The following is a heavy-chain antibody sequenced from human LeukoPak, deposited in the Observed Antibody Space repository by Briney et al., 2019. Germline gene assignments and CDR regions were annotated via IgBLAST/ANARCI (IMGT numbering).Heavy chain of an antibody. J-gene: IGHJ4*02. CDR2: IYSGSST. Sequence: GGSLRLSCAASGFTVSSNYMSWVRQAPGKGLEWVSVIYSGSSTYYADSVKGRFTISRDNSKNTLYLQMNSLRAEDTAVYYCARSPRDWLLPFFDYWGQGTLVTASS. CDR3: ARSPRDWLLPFFDY. V-gene: IGHV3-53*01. CDR1: GFTVSSNY. D-gene: IGHD3/OR15-3a*01.